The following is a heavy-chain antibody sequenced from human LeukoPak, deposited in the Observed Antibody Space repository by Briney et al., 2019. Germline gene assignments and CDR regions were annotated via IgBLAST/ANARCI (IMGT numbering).Heavy chain of an antibody. J-gene: IGHJ3*02. CDR2: TYYRSKWYN. V-gene: IGHV6-1*01. CDR3: ARDSSSGWDLRGAFDI. CDR1: GDSVSSNSAA. Sequence: SQTLSLTCAISGDSVSSNSAAWNWIKQSPSRGLEWLGRTYYRSKWYNDYAVSVKSRITINPDTSKNQFSLQLNSVTPEDTAVYYCARDSSSGWDLRGAFDIWGQGTMVTVSS. D-gene: IGHD6-19*01.